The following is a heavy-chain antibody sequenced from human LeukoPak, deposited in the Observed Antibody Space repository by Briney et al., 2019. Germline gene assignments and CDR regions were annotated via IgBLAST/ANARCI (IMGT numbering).Heavy chain of an antibody. CDR1: GGTFSSYA. Sequence: ASVKVSCKASGGTFSSYAISWVRQAPGQGLEWMGGIIPIFGTANYAQKFQGRVTITADESTSTAYMELSSLRSEDTAVYYCAREVGDIVVVPAAMGYNWFDPWGQGTLVTVSS. CDR2: IIPIFGTA. D-gene: IGHD2-2*01. V-gene: IGHV1-69*13. CDR3: AREVGDIVVVPAAMGYNWFDP. J-gene: IGHJ5*02.